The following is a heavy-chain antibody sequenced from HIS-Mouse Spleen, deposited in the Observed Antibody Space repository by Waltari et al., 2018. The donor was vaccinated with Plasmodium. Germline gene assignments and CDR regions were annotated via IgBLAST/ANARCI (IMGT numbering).Heavy chain of an antibody. CDR2: NNHSGST. V-gene: IGHV4-34*01. CDR3: ARGQLGIDAFDI. D-gene: IGHD7-27*01. CDR1: GGSFSGYY. J-gene: IGHJ3*02. Sequence: QVQLQQWGAGLLKPSETLSLTCAVYGGSFSGYYWNWIRQPPGKGLGWIGENNHSGSTNSNPSLKSRGTISVDTSTNQFSLKLGSVTAADTAVYYCARGQLGIDAFDIWGQGTMVTVSS.